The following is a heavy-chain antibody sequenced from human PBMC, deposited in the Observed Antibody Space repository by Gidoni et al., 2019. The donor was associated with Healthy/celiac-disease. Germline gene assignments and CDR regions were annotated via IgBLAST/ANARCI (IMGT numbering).Heavy chain of an antibody. CDR3: AKYPAFGGSSGYWY. CDR2: ISGSGGST. D-gene: IGHD3-22*01. Sequence: EVQLLESGGGLVQPGGSRGLAGAASGSTFSSYAMSWVRQAPGKGLEWVSAISGSGGSTYYADSVKGRFTISRDNSKNTLYLQMNSLRAEDTAVYYCAKYPAFGGSSGYWYWGQGTLVTVSS. J-gene: IGHJ4*02. CDR1: GSTFSSYA. V-gene: IGHV3-23*01.